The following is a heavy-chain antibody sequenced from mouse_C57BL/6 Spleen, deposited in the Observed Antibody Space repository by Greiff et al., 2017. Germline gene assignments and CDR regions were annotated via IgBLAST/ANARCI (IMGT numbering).Heavy chain of an antibody. J-gene: IGHJ4*01. CDR1: GFTFSSYA. CDR2: ISDGGSYT. V-gene: IGHV5-4*01. CDR3: ARRKDYYAMDY. Sequence: EVQVVESGGGLVKPGGSLKLSCAASGFTFSSYAMSWVRQTPEKRLEWVATISDGGSYTYYPDNVKGRFTISRDNAKNNLYLQMSHLKSEDTAMYYCARRKDYYAMDYWGQGTSVTVSS.